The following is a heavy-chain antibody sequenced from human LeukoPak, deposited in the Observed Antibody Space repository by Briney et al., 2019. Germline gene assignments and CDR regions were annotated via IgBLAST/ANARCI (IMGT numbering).Heavy chain of an antibody. CDR2: IYPGDSDT. V-gene: IGHV5-51*01. J-gene: IGHJ4*02. CDR3: ARLRVVVPAAIVGPYFDY. D-gene: IGHD2-2*01. Sequence: GESLKICCKGSGYSFTSYWIGWGRQMPGKGLEWMWIIYPGDSDTRYSPSFQGQVTISADKSISTDYLQRSSLKASDTAMYYCARLRVVVPAAIVGPYFDYWGQGTLVTVSS. CDR1: GYSFTSYW.